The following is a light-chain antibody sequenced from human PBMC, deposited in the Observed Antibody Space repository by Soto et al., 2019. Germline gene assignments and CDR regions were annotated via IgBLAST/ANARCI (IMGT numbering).Light chain of an antibody. V-gene: IGLV2-18*02. J-gene: IGLJ1*01. CDR1: SSDVGSYNR. CDR3: SSYTSSSTYV. CDR2: EVS. Sequence: QSALTQPPSVSGYPGQSVAISCTGTSSDVGSYNRVSWYQQPPGTAPKVMIYEVSNRPSGVPDRFSGSKSGNTASLTISGLQAEDEADYYCSSYTSSSTYVFGTGTKVTVL.